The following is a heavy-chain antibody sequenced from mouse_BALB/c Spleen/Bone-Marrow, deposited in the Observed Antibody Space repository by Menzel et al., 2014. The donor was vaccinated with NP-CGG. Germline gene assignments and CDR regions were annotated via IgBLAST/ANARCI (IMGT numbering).Heavy chain of an antibody. D-gene: IGHD4-1*01. CDR3: TRSETGPFAY. J-gene: IGHJ3*01. CDR2: IDPETGGT. V-gene: IGHV1-15*01. CDR1: GYTFTDYE. Sequence: QVQLQQSGAELVRPGASVTLSCQASGYTFTDYEMHWVKQTPVHGLAWIGAIDPETGGTAYNQKFKAKAKLTADKSSSTAYIELRSLTSEDSAVYYCTRSETGPFAYWGQGTLVTVSA.